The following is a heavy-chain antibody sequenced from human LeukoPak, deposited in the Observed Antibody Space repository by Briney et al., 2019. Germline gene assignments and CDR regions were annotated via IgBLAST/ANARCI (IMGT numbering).Heavy chain of an antibody. CDR1: GFTFSTYA. V-gene: IGHV3-23*01. CDR2: ISGSGATT. Sequence: GASLRLSCAASGFTFSTYAMTWVRQAPGKGLEWVSAISGSGATTYYADSVKGRLTISRDNSKNTLFLQMNSLSAEDTAIYYCARYCTGGSCFFQYGMDVWGKGTTVTVSS. J-gene: IGHJ6*04. CDR3: ARYCTGGSCFFQYGMDV. D-gene: IGHD2-15*01.